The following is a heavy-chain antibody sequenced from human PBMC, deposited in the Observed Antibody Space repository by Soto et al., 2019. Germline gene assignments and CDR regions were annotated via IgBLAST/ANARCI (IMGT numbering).Heavy chain of an antibody. J-gene: IGHJ6*02. CDR2: IYYSGST. V-gene: IGHV4-30-4*01. Sequence: QVQLQESGPGLVKPSQTLSLTCTVSGGSISSGDYYWSWIRQPPGKGLEWIGYIYYSGSTYYNPYLKSRVTISVDTSKNQFSLNLSSVTAADTAVYYCARGKPNYDFWSGYSHYGMDVWGQGTTVTVSS. CDR3: ARGKPNYDFWSGYSHYGMDV. D-gene: IGHD3-3*01. CDR1: GGSISSGDYY.